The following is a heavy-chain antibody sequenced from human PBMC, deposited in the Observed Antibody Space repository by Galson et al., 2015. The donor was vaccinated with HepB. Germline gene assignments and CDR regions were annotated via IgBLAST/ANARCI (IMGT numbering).Heavy chain of an antibody. D-gene: IGHD1-14*01. V-gene: IGHV3-23*01. Sequence: SLRLSCAASGFTFSSYAMSWVRQAPGKGLEWVSAISGSGGSTYYADSVKGRFTISRDNSKNTLYLQMNSLRAEDTAVYYCAKVGLSTTKFDYWGQGTLVTVSS. CDR2: ISGSGGST. J-gene: IGHJ4*02. CDR3: AKVGLSTTKFDY. CDR1: GFTFSSYA.